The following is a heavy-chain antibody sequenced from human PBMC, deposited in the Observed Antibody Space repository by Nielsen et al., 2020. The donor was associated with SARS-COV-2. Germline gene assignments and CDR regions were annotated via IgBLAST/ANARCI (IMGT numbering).Heavy chain of an antibody. V-gene: IGHV4-34*01. Sequence: SETLSLTCAVYGGSFSGYYWSWIRQPPGKGLGWIGEIDPSGSTNYNPSLKSRVTISVDTSKNQFSLRLSSVTAADTAVYYCARGRLEITMVLVVMAGAENYFDFWGQGTLVTVSS. CDR1: GGSFSGYY. J-gene: IGHJ4*02. CDR2: IDPSGST. D-gene: IGHD4/OR15-4a*01. CDR3: ARGRLEITMVLVVMAGAENYFDF.